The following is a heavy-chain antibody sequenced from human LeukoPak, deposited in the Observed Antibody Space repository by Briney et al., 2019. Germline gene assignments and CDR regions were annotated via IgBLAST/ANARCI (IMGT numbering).Heavy chain of an antibody. CDR3: ARYGTIFDY. CDR2: ISGSGSII. D-gene: IGHD3-3*01. V-gene: IGHV3-48*01. J-gene: IGHJ4*02. Sequence: PGGSLRLSCAASGFTFINYGMNWVRQAPGKGLEWVSYISGSGSIIYYADSVKGRFTISRDDAKNSLYLQMNSLRAEDTAVCFCARYGTIFDYWGQGTVVSVSS. CDR1: GFTFINYG.